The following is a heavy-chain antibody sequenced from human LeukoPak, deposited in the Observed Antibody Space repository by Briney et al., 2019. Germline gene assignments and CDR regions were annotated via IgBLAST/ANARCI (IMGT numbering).Heavy chain of an antibody. CDR3: ARDLRYSSSLLDP. Sequence: SETLSLTCTVSGGSISSSSYYWGWIRQPPGKGLEWIGSIYYSGSTYYNPSLKSRVTISVDTSKNQFSLKLSSVTAADTAVYYCARDLRYSSSLLDPWGQGTLVTVSS. D-gene: IGHD6-13*01. CDR1: GGSISSSSYY. J-gene: IGHJ5*02. CDR2: IYYSGST. V-gene: IGHV4-39*07.